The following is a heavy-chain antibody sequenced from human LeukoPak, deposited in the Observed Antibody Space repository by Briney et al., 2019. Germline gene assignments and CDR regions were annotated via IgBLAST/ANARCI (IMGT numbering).Heavy chain of an antibody. D-gene: IGHD4-11*01. CDR1: GGSISSYY. CDR3: ARDPAHYSNWFDP. Sequence: SETLSLTCTVSGGSISSYYWSWIRQPPGKGLEWIGYIYYSGNTNCNPSLESRVTISVDTSKNQFSLKLGSVTAADTAVYYCARDPAHYSNWFDPWGQGTLVTVSS. J-gene: IGHJ5*02. CDR2: IYYSGNT. V-gene: IGHV4-59*12.